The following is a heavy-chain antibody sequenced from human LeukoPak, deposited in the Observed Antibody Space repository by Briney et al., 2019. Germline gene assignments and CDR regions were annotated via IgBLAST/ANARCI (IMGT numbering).Heavy chain of an antibody. CDR2: ISSSSSYI. J-gene: IGHJ4*02. CDR3: ARGLDNYGSGSSD. CDR1: GFTFNTYS. V-gene: IGHV3-21*01. Sequence: GGSLRLSCAASGFTFNTYSMNWVRQAPGKGLEWVSFISSSSSYIDYADSVKGRFTISRDNTKNSLFLQMNNVRAEDTAVYYCARGLDNYGSGSSDWGQGTLVTVSS. D-gene: IGHD3-10*01.